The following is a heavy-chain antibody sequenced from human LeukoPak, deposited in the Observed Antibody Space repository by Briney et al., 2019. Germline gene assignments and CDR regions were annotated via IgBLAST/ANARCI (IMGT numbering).Heavy chain of an antibody. CDR1: GFTFSSYA. CDR2: ISVSGSST. Sequence: GGSLRLSCAASGFTFSSYAMSWVRQAPGKGLEWVSAISVSGSSTYYADSVKGRFTISRDNSKNTLYLQMNSLRAEDTAVYYCAKDTRYFDWLSETYWGQGTLVTVSS. CDR3: AKDTRYFDWLSETY. V-gene: IGHV3-23*01. D-gene: IGHD3-9*01. J-gene: IGHJ4*02.